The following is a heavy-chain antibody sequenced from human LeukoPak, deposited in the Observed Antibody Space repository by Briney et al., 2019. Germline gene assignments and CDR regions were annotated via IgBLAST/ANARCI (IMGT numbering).Heavy chain of an antibody. CDR1: GASINNNF. J-gene: IGHJ5*02. CDR2: IHSSGGS. V-gene: IGHV4-59*01. CDR3: ARGNLSCRGGSCYPNWFDP. D-gene: IGHD2-15*01. Sequence: PSETLSLTCTVSGASINNNFWTWIRQPPGKGLQWIGYIHSSGGSNYNPSLKSRVTLSVDTSKNQFSLKVSSVTAADTVVYYCARGNLSCRGGSCYPNWFDPWGQGTLVTVSS.